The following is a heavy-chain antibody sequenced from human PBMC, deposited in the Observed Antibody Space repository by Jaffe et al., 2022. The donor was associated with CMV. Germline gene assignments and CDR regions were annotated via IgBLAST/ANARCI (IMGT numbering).Heavy chain of an antibody. CDR2: IWYDGSNK. Sequence: QVQLVESGGGVVQPGRSLRLSCAASGFTFSSYGMHWVRQAPGKGLEWVAVIWYDGSNKYYADSVKGRFTISRDNSKNTLYLQMNSLRAEDTAVYYCARALHDFWSGHTPYNWFDPWGQGTLVTVSS. V-gene: IGHV3-33*08. CDR3: ARALHDFWSGHTPYNWFDP. D-gene: IGHD3-3*01. CDR1: GFTFSSYG. J-gene: IGHJ5*02.